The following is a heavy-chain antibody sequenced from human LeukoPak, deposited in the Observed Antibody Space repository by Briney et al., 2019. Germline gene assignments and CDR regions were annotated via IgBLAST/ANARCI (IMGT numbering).Heavy chain of an antibody. CDR3: ASSYNDSSGPFDY. V-gene: IGHV4-61*10. D-gene: IGHD3-22*01. CDR1: GDSISSGDYY. Sequence: NPSETLSLTCTVSGDSISSGDYYWSWIRQPAGKGLEWIGYIYYSGSTYYSPSLKSRVTISLDTSKNQFSLRLSSVTAADTAVYSCASSYNDSSGPFDYWGQGTLVTVSS. CDR2: IYYSGST. J-gene: IGHJ4*02.